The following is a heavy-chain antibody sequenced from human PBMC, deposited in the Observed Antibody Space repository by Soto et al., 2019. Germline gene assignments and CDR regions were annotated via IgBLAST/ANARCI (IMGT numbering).Heavy chain of an antibody. Sequence: SETLSLTCAVYGGSFSGYYWSWIRQPPGKGLEWIGEINHSGSTNYNPSLKSRVTISVDTSKNQFSLKLSSVTAADTAVYYCARGVMEYSRHYYYYYGMDVWGQGTAVTVSS. D-gene: IGHD5-18*01. J-gene: IGHJ6*02. CDR2: INHSGST. CDR1: GGSFSGYY. CDR3: ARGVMEYSRHYYYYYGMDV. V-gene: IGHV4-34*01.